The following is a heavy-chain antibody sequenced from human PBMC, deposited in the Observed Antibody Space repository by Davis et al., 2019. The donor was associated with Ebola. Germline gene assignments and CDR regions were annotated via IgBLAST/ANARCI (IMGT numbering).Heavy chain of an antibody. CDR3: ARGGSALSHDY. CDR2: ITSSSNTI. Sequence: GESLKISCAASGLTFSSYNMNWVRQAPGKGLEWISFITSSSNTIYYADSVKGRFTISRDNAKGSLYLQMNSLSDEDTAVYYCARGGSALSHDYWGQGSLVTVSS. D-gene: IGHD6-25*01. J-gene: IGHJ4*02. CDR1: GLTFSSYN. V-gene: IGHV3-48*02.